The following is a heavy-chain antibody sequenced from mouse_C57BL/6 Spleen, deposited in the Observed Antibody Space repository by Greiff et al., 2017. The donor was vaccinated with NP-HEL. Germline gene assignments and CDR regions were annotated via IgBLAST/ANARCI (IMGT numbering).Heavy chain of an antibody. J-gene: IGHJ4*01. CDR2: ISSGSSTI. V-gene: IGHV5-17*01. D-gene: IGHD3-2*02. CDR3: ARQDSSGYDYAMDY. CDR1: GFIFSDYG. Sequence: EVQLQESGGGLVKPGGSLKLSCAASGFIFSDYGMHWVRQAPEKGLEWVAYISSGSSTIYYADTVKGRFTISRDNAKNTLFLQMTSLRSEDTAMYYCARQDSSGYDYAMDYWGQGTSVTVSS.